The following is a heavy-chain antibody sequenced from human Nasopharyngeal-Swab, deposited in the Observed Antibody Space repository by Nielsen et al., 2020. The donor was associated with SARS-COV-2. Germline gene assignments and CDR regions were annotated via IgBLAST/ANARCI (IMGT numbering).Heavy chain of an antibody. Sequence: GGSLRLSCAASGFTFSSYWMSWVRQAPGKGLEWVANIKQDGSEKYYVDSVKGRFTISRDNAKNSLYLQMNSLRAEDTAVYYCAREPITMVRGLYYYYYGMDVWGQGTTVTVSS. CDR3: AREPITMVRGLYYYYYGMDV. CDR2: IKQDGSEK. D-gene: IGHD3-10*01. V-gene: IGHV3-7*01. CDR1: GFTFSSYW. J-gene: IGHJ6*02.